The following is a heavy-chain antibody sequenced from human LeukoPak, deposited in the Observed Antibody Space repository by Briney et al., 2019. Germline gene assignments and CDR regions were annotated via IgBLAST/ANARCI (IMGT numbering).Heavy chain of an antibody. J-gene: IGHJ6*02. V-gene: IGHV3-53*04. CDR1: GFTVSSNY. CDR3: AGDYGGNSWGYYYGMDV. CDR2: IYSGGST. D-gene: IGHD4-23*01. Sequence: PGGSLRLSCAASGFTVSSNYMSWVRQAPGKGLEWVSVIYSGGSTYYADSVKGRFTISRHNSKNTLYLQMNSLRAEDTAVYYCAGDYGGNSWGYYYGMDVWGQGTTVTVSS.